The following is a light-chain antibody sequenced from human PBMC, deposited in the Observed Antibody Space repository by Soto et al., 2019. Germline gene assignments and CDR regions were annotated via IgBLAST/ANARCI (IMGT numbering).Light chain of an antibody. V-gene: IGLV2-23*02. CDR3: CSYAGFSTFDV. J-gene: IGLJ1*01. Sequence: QSVLTQPASVSGSPGQSITISCTGTSSDVGSYNLVSWYQQHPGKAPKLMIYEVTNRPSGVSNRFAGSKSGNTASLTISGLQAEDEADYYCCSYAGFSTFDVLGTRTKLTVL. CDR1: SSDVGSYNL. CDR2: EVT.